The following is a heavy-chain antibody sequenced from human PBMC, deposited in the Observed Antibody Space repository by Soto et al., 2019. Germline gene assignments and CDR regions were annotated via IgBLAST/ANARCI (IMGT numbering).Heavy chain of an antibody. V-gene: IGHV3-21*04. Sequence: PGGSLRLSCAASGFTFSSYSMNWVRQAPGKGLEWVATISSSSSCIYYADSVKGRFTISRDNAKNTLYLQMNSLRVEDTAVYYCAKDRLGGNFDYWGQGTQVTVSS. CDR3: AKDRLGGNFDY. CDR2: ISSSSSCI. CDR1: GFTFSSYS. J-gene: IGHJ4*02.